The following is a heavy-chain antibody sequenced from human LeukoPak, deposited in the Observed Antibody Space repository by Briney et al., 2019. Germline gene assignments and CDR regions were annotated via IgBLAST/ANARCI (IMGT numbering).Heavy chain of an antibody. V-gene: IGHV3-23*01. Sequence: PGGSLRLSCAAYGFTFSSYAMSWVRQAPGKGLEWVSAISGSGDSTYYADSVKGRFTISRDNSKNTLYLQMNSLTAEDTAVYYCAKKSSGSPHHWGFDYWGQGTLVTVSS. CDR1: GFTFSSYA. CDR2: ISGSGDST. J-gene: IGHJ4*02. CDR3: AKKSSGSPHHWGFDY. D-gene: IGHD7-27*01.